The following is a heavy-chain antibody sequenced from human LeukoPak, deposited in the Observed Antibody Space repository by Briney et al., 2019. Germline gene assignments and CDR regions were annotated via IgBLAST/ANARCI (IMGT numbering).Heavy chain of an antibody. Sequence: ASVKVSCKASGYTFTGYYMHWVRQAPGQGLEWMGWINPNSGGTNYAQKFQGRVTMTRDTSISTAYMELSRLRSDDTAVYYCARASGSYPIYYYYGMDVWGQGTTVTVSS. D-gene: IGHD1-26*01. J-gene: IGHJ6*02. V-gene: IGHV1-2*02. CDR2: INPNSGGT. CDR3: ARASGSYPIYYYYGMDV. CDR1: GYTFTGYY.